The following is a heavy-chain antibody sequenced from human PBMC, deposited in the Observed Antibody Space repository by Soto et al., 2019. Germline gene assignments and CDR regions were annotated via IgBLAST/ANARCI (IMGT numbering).Heavy chain of an antibody. CDR3: ARDGYYGSGRTAGYMDV. Sequence: QVQLVQSGAEVKKPGASVKVSCKASGYTFTSYAMHWVRQAPGQRLEWMGWINAGNGNTKYSQKFQGRVTITRDTSASTAYMELSSLRSEDTAVYYCARDGYYGSGRTAGYMDVWGKGTTVTVSS. D-gene: IGHD3-10*01. CDR2: INAGNGNT. CDR1: GYTFTSYA. V-gene: IGHV1-3*01. J-gene: IGHJ6*03.